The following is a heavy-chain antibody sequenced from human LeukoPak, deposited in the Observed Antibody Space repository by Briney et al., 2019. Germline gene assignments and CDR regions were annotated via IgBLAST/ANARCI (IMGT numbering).Heavy chain of an antibody. D-gene: IGHD2-21*02. CDR1: GFTFSTYN. J-gene: IGHJ4*02. V-gene: IGHV3-48*01. Sequence: GGSLRLSCTASGFTFSTYNMNWVRQAPGKGLEWVSYISGSSSTIYYADSVKGRFTISRDNAKNSLYLQMNSLRAEDTAVYYCAREPKEDCGGDCYSTYFDYWGQGTLVTVSS. CDR2: ISGSSSTI. CDR3: AREPKEDCGGDCYSTYFDY.